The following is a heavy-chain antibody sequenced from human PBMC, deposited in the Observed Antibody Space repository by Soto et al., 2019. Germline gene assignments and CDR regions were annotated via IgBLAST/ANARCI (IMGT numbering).Heavy chain of an antibody. CDR2: IWYDGSNK. Sequence: QVQLVDSGGGVVQPGRSLRLSCAASGFTFSSYGMHWVRQAPGKGLEWVAVIWYDGSNKYYADSVKGRFTISRDNSKNTLYLQMNSLRAEDTAVYYCAREAPAYDSSGYYYVPDYWGQGTLVTVSS. D-gene: IGHD3-22*01. V-gene: IGHV3-33*01. CDR3: AREAPAYDSSGYYYVPDY. CDR1: GFTFSSYG. J-gene: IGHJ4*02.